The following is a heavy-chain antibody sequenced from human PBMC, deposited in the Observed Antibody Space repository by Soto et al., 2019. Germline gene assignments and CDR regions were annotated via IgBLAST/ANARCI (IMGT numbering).Heavy chain of an antibody. Sequence: ASVKVSCKASGYTFTSYGISWVRQAPGQGLEWMGWISAYNGNTNYAQKLQGRVTMTTDTSTSTAYMELSSLRSEDTAVYYCARRDFWSGEYYYYYGMDVWGQGTTVTVSS. CDR2: ISAYNGNT. J-gene: IGHJ6*02. D-gene: IGHD3-3*01. CDR3: ARRDFWSGEYYYYYGMDV. V-gene: IGHV1-18*04. CDR1: GYTFTSYG.